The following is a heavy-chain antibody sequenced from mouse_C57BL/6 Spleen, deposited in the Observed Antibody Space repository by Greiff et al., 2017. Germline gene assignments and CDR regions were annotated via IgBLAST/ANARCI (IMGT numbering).Heavy chain of an antibody. Sequence: VQLQQPGAELVQPGASVKLSCKASGYTFTSYWMHWVKQRPGQGLEWIGMIHPNSGSTNYNEKFKSKATLTVDKSSSTAYMQLSSLTSADSAVYYCARSSSGSCAYWGQGTLVTVSA. CDR3: ARSSSGSCAY. J-gene: IGHJ3*01. CDR1: GYTFTSYW. D-gene: IGHD3-2*02. CDR2: IHPNSGST. V-gene: IGHV1-64*01.